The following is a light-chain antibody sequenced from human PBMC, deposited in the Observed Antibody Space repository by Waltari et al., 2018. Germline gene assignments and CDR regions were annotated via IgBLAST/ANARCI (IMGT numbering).Light chain of an antibody. CDR3: QAWDSGTV. J-gene: IGLJ3*02. CDR2: QNN. V-gene: IGLV3-1*01. Sequence: APWDQQKPGRSPVLVIHQNNKRPSGIPDRFSGSKSGKTATLTISGTQAMDEADYYCQAWDSGTVFGGGTKLTVL.